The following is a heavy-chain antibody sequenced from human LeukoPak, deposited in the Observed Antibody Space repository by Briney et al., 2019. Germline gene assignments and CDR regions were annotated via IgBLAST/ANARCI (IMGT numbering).Heavy chain of an antibody. CDR3: ARDRRSSSWDAFDI. CDR1: GYTFTGYY. CDR2: INLNSGGT. V-gene: IGHV1-2*04. J-gene: IGHJ3*02. Sequence: ASVKVSCKASGYTFTGYYMHWVRQAPGQGLEWMGWINLNSGGTNYAQKFQGWVTMTGDTSISTAYMELSRLRSDDTAVYYCARDRRSSSWDAFDIWGQGTMVTVSS. D-gene: IGHD6-13*01.